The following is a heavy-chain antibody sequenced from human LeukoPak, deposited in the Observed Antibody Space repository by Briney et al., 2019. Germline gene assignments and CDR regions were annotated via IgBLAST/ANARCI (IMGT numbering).Heavy chain of an antibody. D-gene: IGHD5-12*01. CDR3: ARYDGYDLRY. CDR2: ISSSSSTI. Sequence: GGSLRLSCAASGFTFSSYSMNWVRQAPGKGLEWVSYISSSSSTIYYADSVKGRFTISRDNAKNSLYLQMNGLRAEDTAVYYCARYDGYDLRYWGQGTLVTVSS. CDR1: GFTFSSYS. V-gene: IGHV3-48*01. J-gene: IGHJ4*02.